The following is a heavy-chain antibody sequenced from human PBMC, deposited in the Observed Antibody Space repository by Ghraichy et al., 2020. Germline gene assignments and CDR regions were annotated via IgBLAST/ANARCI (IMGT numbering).Heavy chain of an antibody. CDR2: IYYSGST. CDR3: ARQSSSWYFFDQ. Sequence: SETLSLTCTVSGGSISSSSSYWGWIRQPPGKGLEWIGSIYYSGSTYYNPSLESRVAISVDTSKNQFSLRLSSVTAADTAVYYCARQSSSWYFFDQWGQGTLVTVSS. CDR1: GGSISSSSSY. J-gene: IGHJ4*02. V-gene: IGHV4-39*01. D-gene: IGHD2-2*01.